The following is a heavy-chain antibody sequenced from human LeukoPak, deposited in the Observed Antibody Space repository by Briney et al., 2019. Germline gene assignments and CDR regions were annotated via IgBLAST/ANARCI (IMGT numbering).Heavy chain of an antibody. CDR3: GRVKEASAFDI. J-gene: IGHJ3*02. Sequence: GGSLRLSCAASGFTFSSYAMSWVRQAPGKGLDWVSAISGSGDSTYYADSVKGRFTISRDNSKNTLYLQMNSLRAEDTAVYYCGRVKEASAFDIWGQGTMVTVSS. CDR2: ISGSGDST. D-gene: IGHD5-12*01. V-gene: IGHV3-23*01. CDR1: GFTFSSYA.